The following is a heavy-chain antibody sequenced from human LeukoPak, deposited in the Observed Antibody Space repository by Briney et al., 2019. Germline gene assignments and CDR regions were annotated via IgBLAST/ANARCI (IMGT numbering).Heavy chain of an antibody. Sequence: ASVKVSCKASGYTFTDYYIHCVRQAPGQELEWMGWIKPNTGGTNYAQKFQGRVTMTRDTSISTAYLELRSLKSDDTAVYYCARVAAMAGIGWGDFDYWGQGTLVTVSS. V-gene: IGHV1-2*02. J-gene: IGHJ4*02. D-gene: IGHD6-19*01. CDR3: ARVAAMAGIGWGDFDY. CDR1: GYTFTDYY. CDR2: IKPNTGGT.